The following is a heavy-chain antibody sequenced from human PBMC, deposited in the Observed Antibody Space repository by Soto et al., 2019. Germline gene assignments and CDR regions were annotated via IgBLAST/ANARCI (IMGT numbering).Heavy chain of an antibody. Sequence: QVQLVQSGAEVKKPGASVKVSCKASGYTFTSYGISWVRQAPGQGLEWMGWISAYNGNTNYAQKLQGRVTMTTDTSTSTAYMELRSLRSDDTAVYYCARDPHLTMLRGVIDLGWFDPWGQGTLVTVSS. CDR3: ARDPHLTMLRGVIDLGWFDP. CDR2: ISAYNGNT. D-gene: IGHD3-10*01. CDR1: GYTFTSYG. J-gene: IGHJ5*02. V-gene: IGHV1-18*01.